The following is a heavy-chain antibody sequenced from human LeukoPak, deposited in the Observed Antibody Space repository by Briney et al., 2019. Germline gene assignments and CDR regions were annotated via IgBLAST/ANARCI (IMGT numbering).Heavy chain of an antibody. CDR2: IYHSGST. J-gene: IGHJ6*03. CDR3: ARGGFGDMLYYYYMDV. V-gene: IGHV4-38-2*02. Sequence: ETLSLTCTVSRYSISSGYYWGWIRQPPVKGLEWIGSIYHSGSTYYNPSLKSRVTISVDTSKNQFSLKLSSVTAADTAVYYCARGGFGDMLYYYYMDVWGKGTTVTISS. CDR1: RYSISSGYY. D-gene: IGHD3-10*01.